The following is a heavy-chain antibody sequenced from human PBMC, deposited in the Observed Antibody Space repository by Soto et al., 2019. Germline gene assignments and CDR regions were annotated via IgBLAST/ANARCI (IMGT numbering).Heavy chain of an antibody. J-gene: IGHJ4*02. D-gene: IGHD6-13*01. Sequence: GSLRLSCAASGFTFSSYAMSGVRQAPGKGLEWVSAISGSGGSTYYADSVKGRFTISRDTSKNTLYLQMNSLRAEDTAVYYCATALIAAAFRLFQDYWGQGTLVNVSS. CDR1: GFTFSSYA. CDR2: ISGSGGST. V-gene: IGHV3-23*01. CDR3: ATALIAAAFRLFQDY.